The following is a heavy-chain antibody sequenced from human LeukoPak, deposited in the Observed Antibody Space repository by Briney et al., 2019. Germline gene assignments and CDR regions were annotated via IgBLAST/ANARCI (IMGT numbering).Heavy chain of an antibody. CDR1: GFTFSRYS. V-gene: IGHV3-48*02. Sequence: GGSLRPSSAASGFTFSRYSMKWVPQAPGKGLERGSYISSTSSTIYYADSVKGRFTISRDNANNSLYLQMNSLRDEDTAVYYCARPGSPLYGDYFDYWGQGTLVTVSS. CDR3: ARPGSPLYGDYFDY. J-gene: IGHJ4*02. D-gene: IGHD4-17*01. CDR2: ISSTSSTI.